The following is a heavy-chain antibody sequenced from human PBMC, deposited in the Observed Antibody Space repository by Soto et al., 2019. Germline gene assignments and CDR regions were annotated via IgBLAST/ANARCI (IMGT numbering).Heavy chain of an antibody. V-gene: IGHV3-23*01. CDR1: GFTFTSYA. J-gene: IGHJ4*02. D-gene: IGHD2-15*01. CDR2: ISSGGST. CDR3: AKRSGAGGNFDY. Sequence: GGSLRLSCAASGFTFTSYAMGWVRQAPRKGLEWVSVISSGGSTYYADSVRGRFTISRDNSKDTLSLQMNSLRAEDTAVYYCAKRSGAGGNFDYWGQGALVTVSS.